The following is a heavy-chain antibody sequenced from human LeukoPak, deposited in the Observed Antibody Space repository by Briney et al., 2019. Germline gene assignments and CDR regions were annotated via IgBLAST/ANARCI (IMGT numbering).Heavy chain of an antibody. CDR1: GFTFSSYW. V-gene: IGHV3-7*05. D-gene: IGHD2-15*01. J-gene: IGHJ5*02. CDR3: ATIQWAAATWWFDP. Sequence: PGGSLRLSCAASGFTFSSYWMSWVRQAPGKGLEWVANIKQDGGEKYYVDSVRGRFTISRDNAKNSLYLQMNSLRAEDTAVYYCATIQWAAATWWFDPWGQGTLVTVSS. CDR2: IKQDGGEK.